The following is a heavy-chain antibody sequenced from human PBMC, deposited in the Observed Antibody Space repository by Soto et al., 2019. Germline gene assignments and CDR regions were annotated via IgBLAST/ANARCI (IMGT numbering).Heavy chain of an antibody. CDR3: ARASRYYWNYVMY. Sequence: QVQLVQSGAEVKKPGASVKVSCKASGYTFSNDGITWVRQTPGQGLEWMGWVSAYNGNTNYAQNFKGRVTMTTDTSTSTAYMEVRSLRYADTAGYFCARASRYYWNYVMYWGQGTAVTVSS. CDR1: GYTFSNDG. CDR2: VSAYNGNT. J-gene: IGHJ4*02. V-gene: IGHV1-18*01. D-gene: IGHD1-7*01.